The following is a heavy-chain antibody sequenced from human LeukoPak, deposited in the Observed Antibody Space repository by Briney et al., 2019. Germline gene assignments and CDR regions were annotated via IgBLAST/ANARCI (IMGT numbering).Heavy chain of an antibody. CDR2: INTNTGNP. D-gene: IGHD3-10*01. Sequence: GSSVKVSCKASGYTFTSYAMNWVRQAPGQGLEWMGWINTNTGNPTYAQGFTGRFVFSLDTSVSTAYLQISSLKAEDTAVYYCARSYYYGSGRGYYYYGMDVWGQGTTVTVSS. J-gene: IGHJ6*02. CDR3: ARSYYYGSGRGYYYYGMDV. V-gene: IGHV7-4-1*02. CDR1: GYTFTSYA.